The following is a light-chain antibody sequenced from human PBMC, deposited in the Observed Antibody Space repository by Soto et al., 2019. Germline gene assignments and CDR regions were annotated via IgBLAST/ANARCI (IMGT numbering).Light chain of an antibody. CDR3: QQYGSSPLT. Sequence: EIVLTQSPATLSLSPGERATLSCGASQSVSSNKLAWYQQKPGQAPRLLIYGASGRATGIPDRFSGSGSGTDFTLTISRLEPEDFAVYYCQQYGSSPLTFGGGTKVDI. V-gene: IGKV3-20*01. J-gene: IGKJ4*01. CDR2: GAS. CDR1: QSVSSNK.